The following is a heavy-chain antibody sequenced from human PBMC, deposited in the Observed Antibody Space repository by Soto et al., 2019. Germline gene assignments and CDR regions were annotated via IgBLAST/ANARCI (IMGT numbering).Heavy chain of an antibody. Sequence: QVQLVESGGGVVQPGRSLRLSCAASGFTFSTHAMHWVRQAPGKGLECVAIVSFDGSNKYYADSVKGRFTISRDNSKNTLDLQMSVLTPEDTAFYYCARDQTGITTAGGGRIDRWGQGTLVTVSS. CDR3: ARDQTGITTAGGGRIDR. CDR1: GFTFSTHA. CDR2: VSFDGSNK. J-gene: IGHJ5*02. D-gene: IGHD6-13*01. V-gene: IGHV3-30-3*01.